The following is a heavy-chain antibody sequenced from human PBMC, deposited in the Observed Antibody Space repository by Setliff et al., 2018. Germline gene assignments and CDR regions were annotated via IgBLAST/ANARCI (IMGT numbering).Heavy chain of an antibody. Sequence: ASVKVSCKASGYILNSYGISWVRQAPGQGLEWMGWISSYNDITNYAQRFQGRVTLTTDMSTSAAYMELRSLRPDDTAIYYCARDGGGYCATTSCFHFDYWGQGTQVTVSS. CDR2: ISSYNDIT. V-gene: IGHV1-18*01. CDR3: ARDGGGYCATTSCFHFDY. CDR1: GYILNSYG. D-gene: IGHD2-15*01. J-gene: IGHJ4*02.